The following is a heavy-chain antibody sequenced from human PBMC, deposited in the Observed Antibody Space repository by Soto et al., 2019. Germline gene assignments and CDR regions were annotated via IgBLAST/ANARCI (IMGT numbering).Heavy chain of an antibody. CDR2: IYYSGST. CDR1: GGSISSSSYY. V-gene: IGHV4-39*01. J-gene: IGHJ4*02. Sequence: SETLSLTCTVSGGSISSSSYYWGWIRQPPGKGLEWIGSIYYSGSTYYNPSLKSRVTISVDTSKNQFSLKLSSVTAADTAVYYCARLVYDGSGYRRGGGRGTLVTVSS. CDR3: ARLVYDGSGYRRG. D-gene: IGHD3-22*01.